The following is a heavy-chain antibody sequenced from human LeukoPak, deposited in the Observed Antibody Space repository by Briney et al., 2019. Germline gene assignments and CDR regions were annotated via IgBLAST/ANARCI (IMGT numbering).Heavy chain of an antibody. CDR2: INPSGSAT. J-gene: IGHJ4*02. D-gene: IGHD1-26*01. CDR1: GYTFSNYF. CDR3: ARVVGSRGPNFDY. V-gene: IGHV1-46*01. Sequence: ASVKVSCKASGYTFSNYFMHWVRQAPGQGLEWMGIINPSGSATKYAETFKGRVTITRDYSTSTVYMELSSLRSDDTAVYYCARVVGSRGPNFDYWGQGTLVTVSS.